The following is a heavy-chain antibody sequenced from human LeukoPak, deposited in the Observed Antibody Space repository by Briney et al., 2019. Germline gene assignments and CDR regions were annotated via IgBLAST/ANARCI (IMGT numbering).Heavy chain of an antibody. V-gene: IGHV3-23*01. CDR3: AKDYSDSRVADVFFEY. CDR2: ITSGFTP. D-gene: IGHD2-15*01. J-gene: IGHJ4*02. CDR1: GLTFSDYA. Sequence: PGGSLRLSCAASGLTFSDYAMSWFRQAPGKGLEWVSGITSGFTPHYADSVKGRVTISRDNSKNTFHLQLNSLRAEDTAVYYCAKDYSDSRVADVFFEYWGQGTLVTVSS.